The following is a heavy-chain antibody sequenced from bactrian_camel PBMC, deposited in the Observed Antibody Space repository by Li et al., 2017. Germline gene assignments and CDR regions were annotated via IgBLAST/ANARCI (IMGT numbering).Heavy chain of an antibody. CDR3: AFGMYGDNWHGWSSVSTYDA. CDR2: IETDGTT. Sequence: HVQLVESGGDSVQAGGSLRLSCEASGGTYSTYRSYCMAWFRQAPKNEREAVAGIETDGTTSYADFVKGRFTISRDMLKSTLYLQMDRLKPEDTAMYYCAFGMYGDNWHGWSSVSTYDAWGQGTQVTVS. D-gene: IGHD1*01. CDR1: GGTYSTYRSYC. V-gene: IGHV3S57*01. J-gene: IGHJ4*01.